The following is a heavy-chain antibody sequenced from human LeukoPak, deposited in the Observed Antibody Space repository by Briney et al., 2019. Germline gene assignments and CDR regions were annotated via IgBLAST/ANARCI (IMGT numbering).Heavy chain of an antibody. V-gene: IGHV3-66*01. CDR1: GFTVSSNY. Sequence: GGSLRLSCAASGFTVSSNYMSWVRQAPGKGLEWVSVIYSGGSTYYADSVKGRFTISRDNSKNTLYLQMNSLRAEDTAVYYCARGQWNSLGDIWGRGTMVTVSS. D-gene: IGHD1-7*01. CDR3: ARGQWNSLGDI. CDR2: IYSGGST. J-gene: IGHJ3*02.